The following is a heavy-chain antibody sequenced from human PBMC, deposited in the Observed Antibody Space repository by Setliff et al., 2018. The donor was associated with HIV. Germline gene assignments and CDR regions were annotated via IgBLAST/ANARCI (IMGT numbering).Heavy chain of an antibody. CDR3: VRDLDAGRTRIFDS. V-gene: IGHV3-30*04. CDR2: ISYDGSNI. D-gene: IGHD1-1*01. CDR1: GFIFDRHT. Sequence: PGGSLRLSCAASGFIFDRHTMHWVRRAPGKGLEWLSLISYDGSNIDYADSVKGRFTISRDNSKSILYLQMNSLRPEDKAVYYCVRDLDAGRTRIFDSWGQGALVTVSS. J-gene: IGHJ4*02.